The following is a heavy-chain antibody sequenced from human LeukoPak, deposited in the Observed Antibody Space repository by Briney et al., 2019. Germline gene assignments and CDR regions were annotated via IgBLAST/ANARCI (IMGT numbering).Heavy chain of an antibody. CDR1: EFTFSSYS. J-gene: IGHJ4*02. D-gene: IGHD2-8*01. CDR3: ARDLSQGATTNTNGYFDY. Sequence: NPGGSLRLSCGASEFTFSSYSMNWVRQAPGKGLEWVSYIGSSGNYIYYADSVKGRFTISRDNAQNSLYLQMISLRGEDTAVYYCARDLSQGATTNTNGYFDYWGQGALVTVSS. CDR2: IGSSGNYI. V-gene: IGHV3-21*04.